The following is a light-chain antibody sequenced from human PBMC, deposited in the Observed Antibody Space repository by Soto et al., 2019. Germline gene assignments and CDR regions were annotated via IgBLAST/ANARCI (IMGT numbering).Light chain of an antibody. V-gene: IGLV1-44*01. Sequence: QSVLTQPPSVSGTPGQRVTISCSGSFSHIGRNTVNWYQQLPGTAPKLLIDSNSRRPSGVPDRFSGSKSGTSASLAISGLQSEDESDYYCAVWDDSLSGGVFGGGTQLTVL. J-gene: IGLJ3*02. CDR2: SNS. CDR3: AVWDDSLSGGV. CDR1: FSHIGRNT.